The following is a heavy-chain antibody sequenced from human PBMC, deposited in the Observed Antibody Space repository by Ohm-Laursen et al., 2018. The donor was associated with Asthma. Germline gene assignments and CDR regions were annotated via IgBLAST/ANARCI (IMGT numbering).Heavy chain of an antibody. CDR3: ARLDWVRSMFDS. Sequence: PGTLSLTCAVSGDSVSGYDWSWARQAPGGEWEGMANIQSSGGATYNPSLQSRVTLSLDTSKNQVPLRLSSVTVAATALYSGARLDWVRSMFDSWGPGIQVLVSS. J-gene: IGHJ4*02. V-gene: IGHV4-59*02. D-gene: IGHD3-9*01. CDR1: GDSVSGYD. CDR2: IQSSGGA.